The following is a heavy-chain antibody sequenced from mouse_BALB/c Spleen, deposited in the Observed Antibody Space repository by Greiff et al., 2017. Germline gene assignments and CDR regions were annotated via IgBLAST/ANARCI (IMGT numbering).Heavy chain of an antibody. V-gene: IGHV1S81*02. CDR2: INPSNGGT. Sequence: QVQLQQPGAELVKPGASVKLSCKASGYTFTSYYMYWVKQRPGQGLEWIGGINPSNGGTNFNEKFKSKATLTVDKSSSTAYMQLSSLTSEDSAVYYCTRSGEVRTWFAYWGQGTLVTVSA. J-gene: IGHJ3*01. CDR3: TRSGEVRTWFAY. CDR1: GYTFTSYY. D-gene: IGHD2-14*01.